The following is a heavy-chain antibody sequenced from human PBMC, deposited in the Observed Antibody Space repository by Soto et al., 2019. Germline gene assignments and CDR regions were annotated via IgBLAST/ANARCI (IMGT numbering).Heavy chain of an antibody. CDR1: GYSFTSYW. CDR3: ARTTPQANWFDP. Sequence: PGESLKISCKGSGYSFTSYWISWVRQMPGKGLEWMGRIDPSDSYTNYSPSFQGHVTISADKSISTAYLQWSSLKASDTAMYYCARTTPQANWFDPWGQGTLVTVSS. CDR2: IDPSDSYT. J-gene: IGHJ5*02. V-gene: IGHV5-10-1*01.